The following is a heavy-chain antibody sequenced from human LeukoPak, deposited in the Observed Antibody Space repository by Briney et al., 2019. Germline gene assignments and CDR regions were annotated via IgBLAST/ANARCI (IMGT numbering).Heavy chain of an antibody. Sequence: PSQTLSLTCTVSGGSISSGSYYWSWIRQPAGKGLEWIGRIYTSGSTNYNPSLKSRVTISVDTSKNQFSLKMRCVTAADTAVYYCARPTSKLGSFDYWGQGTLVTVSS. D-gene: IGHD2/OR15-2a*01. CDR2: IYTSGST. V-gene: IGHV4-61*02. CDR3: ARPTSKLGSFDY. J-gene: IGHJ4*02. CDR1: GGSISSGSYY.